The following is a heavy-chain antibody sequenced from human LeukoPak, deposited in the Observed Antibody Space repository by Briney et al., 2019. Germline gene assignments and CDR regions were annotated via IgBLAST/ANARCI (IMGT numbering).Heavy chain of an antibody. Sequence: ASVKVSCKASGYSFNSFGISWVRQAPGQRLEWMGWINAGNGNTKYSQKFQGRVTITRDTSASTAYMELSSLRSEDTAVYYCARDWIVATPGYWGQGTLVTVSS. CDR1: GYSFNSFG. CDR3: ARDWIVATPGY. J-gene: IGHJ4*02. V-gene: IGHV1-3*01. D-gene: IGHD5-12*01. CDR2: INAGNGNT.